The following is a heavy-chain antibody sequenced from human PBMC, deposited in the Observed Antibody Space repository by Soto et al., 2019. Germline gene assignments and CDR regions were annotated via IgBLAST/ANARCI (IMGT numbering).Heavy chain of an antibody. V-gene: IGHV3-74*01. J-gene: IGHJ6*03. D-gene: IGHD5-18*01. CDR3: VRGGRTAYYLDV. Sequence: EVQLVESGGGLVQPGGSLRLSCAASEFTFSNHWMHWVRQAPGEGLVWVSRLNSGGSTTNYADSVKGRFTISRDNPKNTRHLQMNRLRAEDTAVYDCVRGGRTAYYLDVWGKGATVTVSS. CDR1: EFTFSNHW. CDR2: LNSGGSTT.